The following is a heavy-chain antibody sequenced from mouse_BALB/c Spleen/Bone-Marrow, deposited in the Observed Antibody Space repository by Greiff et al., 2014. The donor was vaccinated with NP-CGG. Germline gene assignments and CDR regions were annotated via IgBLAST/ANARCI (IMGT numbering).Heavy chain of an antibody. CDR3: AKYGGLRYAMDY. CDR2: IDPANGNT. CDR1: GFNIKDTY. D-gene: IGHD2-4*01. Sequence: EVQLQQSGAELVKPGASVKLSCTASGFNIKDTYMHWVKQRPEQGLEWIGRIDPANGNTKYDPKFQGKATITADTSSNTAYLQLSSLTSEDTAVYYCAKYGGLRYAMDYWGQGTSVIVSS. J-gene: IGHJ4*01. V-gene: IGHV14-3*02.